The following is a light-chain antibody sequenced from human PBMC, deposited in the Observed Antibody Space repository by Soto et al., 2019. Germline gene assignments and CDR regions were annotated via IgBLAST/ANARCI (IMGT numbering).Light chain of an antibody. CDR1: QSVSSNY. J-gene: IGKJ1*01. Sequence: EIVLTQSPGTLSLSPGERATLSCRASQSVSSNYLAWYQQKTGQTPRLLIYIASNRAPGIPDRFSGSGSGTHFPLTISRVEPEDFAVYYCQQYGSSPWTFGQGTKVEIK. CDR2: IAS. V-gene: IGKV3-20*01. CDR3: QQYGSSPWT.